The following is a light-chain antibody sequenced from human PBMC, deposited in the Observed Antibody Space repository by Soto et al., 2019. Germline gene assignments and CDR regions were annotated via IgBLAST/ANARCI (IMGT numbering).Light chain of an antibody. J-gene: IGKJ3*01. V-gene: IGKV3-11*01. CDR2: DAF. CDR1: QSVSGS. CDR3: QQRGNWPLT. Sequence: EIVLTQSPATLSLSPGERATLSCRASQSVSGSLAWYQQKPGQAPRLLIYDAFKRATGIPARFSGSGSGTDFTLTISSLEPEDFAIYYCQQRGNWPLTVGPGTKVDIK.